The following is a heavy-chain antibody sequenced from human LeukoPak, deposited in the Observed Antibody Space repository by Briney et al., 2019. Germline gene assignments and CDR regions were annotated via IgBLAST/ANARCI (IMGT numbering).Heavy chain of an antibody. CDR2: ITTSGGST. CDR3: AKDHYVSGRYDAFDI. V-gene: IGHV3-23*01. D-gene: IGHD3-10*01. CDR1: GFTFSSYA. Sequence: GGSLRLSCAASGFTFSSYAMSWVRQAPGEGLEWVSSITTSGGSTYYADSVKGRFTISRDNAESTLYLQMNSLRAEDTAVYYCAKDHYVSGRYDAFDIWGQGTMVTVSS. J-gene: IGHJ3*02.